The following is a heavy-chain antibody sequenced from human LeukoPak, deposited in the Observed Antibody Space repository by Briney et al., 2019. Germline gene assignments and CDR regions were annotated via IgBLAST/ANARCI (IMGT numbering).Heavy chain of an antibody. CDR3: ATPLAAARFYYLDY. J-gene: IGHJ4*02. Sequence: GASVKVSCKVSGYTLTELSMHWVRQAPGKGLEWMGGFDPEDGETIYAQKFQGRVTMTEDTSTDTAYMELSSLRSEDTAVYYCATPLAAARFYYLDYWGQGTLVTVSS. CDR2: FDPEDGET. CDR1: GYTLTELS. V-gene: IGHV1-24*01. D-gene: IGHD6-13*01.